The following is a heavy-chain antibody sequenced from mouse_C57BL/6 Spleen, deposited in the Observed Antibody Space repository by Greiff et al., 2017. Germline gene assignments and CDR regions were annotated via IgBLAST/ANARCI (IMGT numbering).Heavy chain of an antibody. V-gene: IGHV2-6-1*01. CDR1: GFSLTSYG. CDR2: IWSDGST. D-gene: IGHD3-2*02. Sequence: QVQLQQSGPGLVAPSQSLSITCTVSGFSLTSYGVHWVRQPPGKGLEWLVVIWSDGSTTYNSALKSRLSISKDNSKSQVFLKMNSLQTDDTAMYYCARHKAQATGAMDYWGQGTSVTVSS. CDR3: ARHKAQATGAMDY. J-gene: IGHJ4*01.